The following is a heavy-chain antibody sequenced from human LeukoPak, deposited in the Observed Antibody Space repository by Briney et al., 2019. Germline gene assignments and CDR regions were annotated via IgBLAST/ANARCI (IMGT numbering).Heavy chain of an antibody. J-gene: IGHJ4*02. CDR3: ARRGIVIRGLLIIGFHKEAYYFDY. D-gene: IGHD3-10*01. CDR1: GFTLSNYA. Sequence: GGSLRLSCVVSGFTLSNYAMNWVRQAPGKGLEWVSGIKGRFTISRDNSLNTLYLQMNNLRAEDTAVYFRARRGIVIRGLLIIGFHKEAYYFDYWGQGVLVTVSS. CDR2: I. V-gene: IGHV3-23*01.